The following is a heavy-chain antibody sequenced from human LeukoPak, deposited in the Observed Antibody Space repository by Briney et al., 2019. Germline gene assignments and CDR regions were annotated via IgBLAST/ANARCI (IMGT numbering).Heavy chain of an antibody. V-gene: IGHV4-34*01. D-gene: IGHD3-10*01. J-gene: IGHJ5*02. Sequence: SETLSLTCAVYGGSFSGYYWSWIRQPPGKGLEWIGEINHSGSTNYNPSLKSRVTISVDTSKNQFSLKLSSVTAADTAVYYCARLLTMVRGVIITDDQYNWFDPWGQGTLVTVSS. CDR2: INHSGST. CDR3: ARLLTMVRGVIITDDQYNWFDP. CDR1: GGSFSGYY.